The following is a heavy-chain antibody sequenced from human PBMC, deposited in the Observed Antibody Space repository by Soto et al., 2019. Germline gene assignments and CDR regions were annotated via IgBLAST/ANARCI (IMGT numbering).Heavy chain of an antibody. CDR2: IYYSGST. V-gene: IGHV4-61*01. CDR3: ARAPGYCSGGSCYGYYYGMDV. CDR1: GGSVSSGSYY. Sequence: QVQLQESGPGLVKPSETLSLTCTVSGGSVSSGSYYWSWIRQPPGKGLEWIGYIYYSGSTNYNPYRTSRVTISVDTSKNQFSLKLSSVTAADTAVYYCARAPGYCSGGSCYGYYYGMDVWGQGTTVTVSS. J-gene: IGHJ6*02. D-gene: IGHD2-15*01.